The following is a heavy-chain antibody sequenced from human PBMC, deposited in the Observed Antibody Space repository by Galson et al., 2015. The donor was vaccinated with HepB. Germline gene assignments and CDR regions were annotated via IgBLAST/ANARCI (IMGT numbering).Heavy chain of an antibody. Sequence: SETLSLTCTVSGGSISSSSYYWGWIRQPPGKGLEWIGSIYYSGSTYYNPSLKSRVTISVDTSKNQFSLKLSSVTAADTAVYYCARLSLYSSGCLDYWGQGTLVTVSS. CDR2: IYYSGST. CDR3: ARLSLYSSGCLDY. J-gene: IGHJ4*02. D-gene: IGHD6-19*01. V-gene: IGHV4-39*01. CDR1: GGSISSSSYY.